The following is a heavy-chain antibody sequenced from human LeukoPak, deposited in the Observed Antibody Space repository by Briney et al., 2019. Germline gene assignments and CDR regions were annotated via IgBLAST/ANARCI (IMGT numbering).Heavy chain of an antibody. V-gene: IGHV1-3*01. CDR3: ASEYVDTAMGPSSRGVYFDY. CDR1: GYTFTSYA. Sequence: GASVKVSCKASGYTFTSYAMHWVRQAPGQRLEWMGWINAGNGNTKYSQKFQGRVTITRDTSASTAYMELSSLRSEDTAVYYCASEYVDTAMGPSSRGVYFDYWGQGTLVTVSS. CDR2: INAGNGNT. D-gene: IGHD5-18*01. J-gene: IGHJ4*02.